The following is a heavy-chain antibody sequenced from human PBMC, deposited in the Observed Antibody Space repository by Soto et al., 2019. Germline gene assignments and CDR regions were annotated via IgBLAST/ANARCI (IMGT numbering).Heavy chain of an antibody. Sequence: SVKVSCKASGGTFSSYAISWVRQAPGQGLEWMGGIIPIFGTANYAQKFQGRVTITADESTSTAYMELSSLRSEDTAVYYCARDTLAGDAIDAFDIWGQGTMVTVSS. D-gene: IGHD7-27*01. J-gene: IGHJ3*02. CDR3: ARDTLAGDAIDAFDI. V-gene: IGHV1-69*13. CDR2: IIPIFGTA. CDR1: GGTFSSYA.